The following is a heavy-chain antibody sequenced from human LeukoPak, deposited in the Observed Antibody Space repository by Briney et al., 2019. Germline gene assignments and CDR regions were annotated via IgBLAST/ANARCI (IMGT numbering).Heavy chain of an antibody. CDR3: ARVGFGNTPHPIDY. CDR2: IYYTGST. V-gene: IGHV4-59*01. Sequence: SETLSLTCTVSGGSISSYYWSWIRQPPGKGLEWIGYIYYTGSTNYNPSLKSRVTISVDTSKNQFSLVLSSVTAADTAVYYCARVGFGNTPHPIDYWGQGTLVTVSS. CDR1: GGSISSYY. D-gene: IGHD4-23*01. J-gene: IGHJ4*02.